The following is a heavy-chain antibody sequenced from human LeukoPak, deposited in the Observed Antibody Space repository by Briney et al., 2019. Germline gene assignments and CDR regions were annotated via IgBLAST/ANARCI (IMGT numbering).Heavy chain of an antibody. CDR1: GFTFSDYY. V-gene: IGHV3-11*01. D-gene: IGHD2-15*01. J-gene: IGHJ6*02. CDR3: ARDQVVVAANEPDFDCYYYGMDV. Sequence: GGSLRLSCAASGFTFSDYYMSWIRQAPGNGLEWVSYISSSGSTIYYADSVKGRFTISRDNAKNSLYLQMNCLRAEDTAVYYCARDQVVVAANEPDFDCYYYGMDVWGQGTTVTVSS. CDR2: ISSSGSTI.